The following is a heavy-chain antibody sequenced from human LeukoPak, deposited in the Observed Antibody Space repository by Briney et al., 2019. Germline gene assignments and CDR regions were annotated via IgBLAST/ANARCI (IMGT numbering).Heavy chain of an antibody. CDR1: GFTFSSYG. Sequence: QPGGSLRLSCAASGFTFSSYGMHWVRQAPGKGLEWVAVIWYDGSNKYYADSVKGRFTISRDNSKNTLYLQMNSLSTDDTAVYSCARRDGASCLDYWGQGTLVTVSS. J-gene: IGHJ4*02. V-gene: IGHV3-33*01. CDR3: ARRDGASCLDY. D-gene: IGHD2-15*01. CDR2: IWYDGSNK.